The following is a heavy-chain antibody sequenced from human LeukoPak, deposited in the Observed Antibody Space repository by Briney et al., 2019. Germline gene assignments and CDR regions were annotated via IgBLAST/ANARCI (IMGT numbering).Heavy chain of an antibody. Sequence: PGGSLRLSCAASGFDFSTYYLNWVRQAPGKGLEWVSAIGGSGVSTYYADSVKGRFTISRDNSNNALYLQMNSLRPEDTAVYYCAKGLGGRSGWYWGGFDYWGQGALVTVSS. CDR1: GFDFSTYY. CDR3: AKGLGGRSGWYWGGFDY. V-gene: IGHV3-23*01. J-gene: IGHJ4*02. CDR2: IGGSGVST. D-gene: IGHD6-19*01.